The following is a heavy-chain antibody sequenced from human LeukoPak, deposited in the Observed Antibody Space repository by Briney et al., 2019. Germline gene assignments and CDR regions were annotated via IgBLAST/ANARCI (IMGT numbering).Heavy chain of an antibody. J-gene: IGHJ4*02. V-gene: IGHV1-2*06. CDR2: ISPNSGGT. CDR3: ARDRNLYSGSFAS. Sequence: ASVKVSCKASGYTFSGDYMHLVRQAPGQGLEWMGRISPNSGGTNYAQKFQGRVTMTRDTSISTAYMELSRLTSDGTAVYYCARDRNLYSGSFASWGQGTLVTVSS. CDR1: GYTFSGDY. D-gene: IGHD1-26*01.